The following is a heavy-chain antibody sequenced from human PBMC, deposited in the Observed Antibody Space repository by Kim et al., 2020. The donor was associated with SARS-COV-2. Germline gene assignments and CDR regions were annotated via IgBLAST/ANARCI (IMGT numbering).Heavy chain of an antibody. CDR1: GFTFSDYY. D-gene: IGHD3-10*01. Sequence: GGSLRLSCAASGFTFSDYYMSWIRQAPEKGLEWVSYISSSGSTIYYADSVKGRFTISRDNAKNSLYLQMNSLRAEDTAVYYCARDSGSGMWVFDYWGQGTLVTVSS. CDR3: ARDSGSGMWVFDY. CDR2: ISSSGSTI. J-gene: IGHJ4*02. V-gene: IGHV3-11*04.